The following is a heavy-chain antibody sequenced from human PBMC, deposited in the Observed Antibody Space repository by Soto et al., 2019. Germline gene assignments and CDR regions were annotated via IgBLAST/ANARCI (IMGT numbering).Heavy chain of an antibody. CDR1: GFTVSSNY. Sequence: EVQLVESGGGLVQPWGSLRLSCAASGFTVSSNYMSWVRQAPGKGLEWVSVIYSGGSTYYADSVKGRFTISRDNSKNTLYLQMNSVRAEDTAVYDCARSEGPDRPRVYWGQGTLGPVSS. CDR3: ARSEGPDRPRVY. D-gene: IGHD6-6*01. J-gene: IGHJ4*02. V-gene: IGHV3-66*01. CDR2: IYSGGST.